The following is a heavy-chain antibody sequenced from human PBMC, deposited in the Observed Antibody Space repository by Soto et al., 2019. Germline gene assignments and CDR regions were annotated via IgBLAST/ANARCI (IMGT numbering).Heavy chain of an antibody. CDR2: MNPNSGNT. CDR1: GYTFTRYY. D-gene: IGHD2-15*01. J-gene: IGHJ6*02. V-gene: IGHV1-8*01. Sequence: GASVKVSCKASGYTFTRYYIHWVRQAPGQGLEWMGWMNPNSGNTGYAQKFQGRVTMTRNTSISTAYMELSSLRSEDTAVYYCAREDSTYYYYYGMDVWGQGTTVTVSS. CDR3: AREDSTYYYYYGMDV.